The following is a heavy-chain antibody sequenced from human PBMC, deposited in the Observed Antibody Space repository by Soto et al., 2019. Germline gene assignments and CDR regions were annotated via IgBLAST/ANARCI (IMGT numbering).Heavy chain of an antibody. CDR1: GYTFTSYG. CDR3: ARYMVSSWYLPYYYYYGMDV. J-gene: IGHJ6*02. D-gene: IGHD6-13*01. Sequence: GASVKVSCKASGYTFTSYGISWVRQAPGQGLEWMGWISAYNGNTNYAQKLQGRVTMTTDTSTSTAYMGLRSLRSDDTAVYYCARYMVSSWYLPYYYYYGMDVWGQGTTVTVSS. V-gene: IGHV1-18*04. CDR2: ISAYNGNT.